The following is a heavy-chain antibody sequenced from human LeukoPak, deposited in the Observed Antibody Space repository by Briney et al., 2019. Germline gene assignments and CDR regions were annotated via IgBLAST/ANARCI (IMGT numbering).Heavy chain of an antibody. V-gene: IGHV3-21*01. J-gene: IGHJ6*04. CDR1: GFTFSSYS. CDR3: ARDRDGMDV. Sequence: KPGGSLRLFCAASGFTFSSYSMNWVRQAPGKGLEWVSSISSSSSYIYYADSVKGGFTTARDNAKNSLYLQMNSLRAEDRAVYYCARDRDGMDVWGKGTTVTVSS. CDR2: ISSSSSYI. D-gene: IGHD3-10*01.